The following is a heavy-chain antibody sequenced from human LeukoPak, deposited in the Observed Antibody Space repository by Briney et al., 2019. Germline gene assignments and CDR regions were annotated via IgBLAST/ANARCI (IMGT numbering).Heavy chain of an antibody. V-gene: IGHV3-20*04. CDR2: LNWNGGST. CDR1: LFTFDDYG. CDR3: ARLYYYGSGSQDAFDI. Sequence: GGSLRLSCAASLFTFDDYGMSWVRQALGEGLEWVSGLNWNGGSTGYADSVKGRFTIPRDNAKNSLYLQMNSLRAEDTALYYCARLYYYGSGSQDAFDIWVRGTMVTVSS. J-gene: IGHJ3*02. D-gene: IGHD3-10*01.